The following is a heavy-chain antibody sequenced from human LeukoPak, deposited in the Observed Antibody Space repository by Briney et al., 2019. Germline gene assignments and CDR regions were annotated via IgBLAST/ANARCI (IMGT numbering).Heavy chain of an antibody. CDR1: GYSFTSYW. J-gene: IGHJ5*01. Sequence: GESLKISCKGSGYSFTSYWIGWVRQMPGKGLEWMEIIYPGDSDMRYSPSFQGQVIMSADTSISSVYLQWRSLKASDTAIYYCARLSRPHILDTNWFDSWGQGSLVTIYS. CDR2: IYPGDSDM. D-gene: IGHD3-9*01. V-gene: IGHV5-51*01. CDR3: ARLSRPHILDTNWFDS.